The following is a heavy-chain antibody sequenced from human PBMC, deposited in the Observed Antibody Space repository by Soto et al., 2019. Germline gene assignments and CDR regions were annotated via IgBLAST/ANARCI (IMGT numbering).Heavy chain of an antibody. V-gene: IGHV1-8*01. CDR2: IDPKSGNT. J-gene: IGHJ4*02. CDR3: ARGRGWRDF. Sequence: ASVKVSCKASGYTFTSYDINWVRQATGQGLEWMGWIDPKSGNTDYAQKFQGRVTMTRNISISTAYMELSSLRSEDTAVYYCARGRGWRDFWGQGTLVTVSS. D-gene: IGHD6-19*01. CDR1: GYTFTSYD.